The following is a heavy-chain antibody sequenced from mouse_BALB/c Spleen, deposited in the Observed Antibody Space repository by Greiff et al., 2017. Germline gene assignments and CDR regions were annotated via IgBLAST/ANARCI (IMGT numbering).Heavy chain of an antibody. CDR3: ASSLVRLRELAY. V-gene: IGHV5-17*02. CDR1: GFTFSSFG. D-gene: IGHD1-2*01. CDR2: ISSGSSTI. J-gene: IGHJ3*01. Sequence: EVMLVESGGGLVQPGGSRKLSCAASGFTFSSFGMHWVRQAPEKGLEWVAYISSGSSTIYYADTVKGRFTISRDNPKNTLFLQMTRLRSEDTAMYYCASSLVRLRELAYWGQGTLVTVSA.